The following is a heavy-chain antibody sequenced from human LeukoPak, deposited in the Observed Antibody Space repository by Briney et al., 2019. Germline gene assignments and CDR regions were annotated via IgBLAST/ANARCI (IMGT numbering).Heavy chain of an antibody. Sequence: PSQTLSLTCAVSGGSINSGGYSWSWIRQPPGKGLEWMGYIYHSGSTYYNPSLKSRVTMSVDMSKNQFSLKLSSVTAADTAVYYCATAPKVGGGGPLDSWGQGTLVTVSS. CDR1: GGSINSGGYS. V-gene: IGHV4-30-2*01. CDR2: IYHSGST. D-gene: IGHD1-26*01. CDR3: ATAPKVGGGGPLDS. J-gene: IGHJ4*02.